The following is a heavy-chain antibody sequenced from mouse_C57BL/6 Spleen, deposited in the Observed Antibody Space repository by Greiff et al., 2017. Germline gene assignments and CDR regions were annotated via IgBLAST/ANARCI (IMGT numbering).Heavy chain of an antibody. Sequence: VQLQQSGTELVKPGASVKLSCKASGYTFTSYWMHWVKQRPGQGLEWIGNINPSNGGTNYNEKFKSKATLTVDKSSSTAYMQLSSLTSEDSAVYYCARGGLYYYGTSSTGFAYWGQGTLVTVSA. CDR1: GYTFTSYW. CDR2: INPSNGGT. V-gene: IGHV1-53*01. J-gene: IGHJ3*01. CDR3: ARGGLYYYGTSSTGFAY. D-gene: IGHD1-1*01.